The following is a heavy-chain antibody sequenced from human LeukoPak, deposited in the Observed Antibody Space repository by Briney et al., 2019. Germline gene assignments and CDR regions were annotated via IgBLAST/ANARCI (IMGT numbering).Heavy chain of an antibody. CDR3: TRDRAEYYFDH. CDR2: ISSTSNDV. D-gene: IGHD6-6*01. CDR1: GFSFSSSS. Sequence: GGSLRLSCAASGFSFSSSSMNWVRQAPGKGLEWVSSISSTSNDVYYVDSVKGRFTIPRDNAKNSLYLQVNSLRAEDTAVYYCTRDRAEYYFDHWGQGTLVTVSP. J-gene: IGHJ4*02. V-gene: IGHV3-21*01.